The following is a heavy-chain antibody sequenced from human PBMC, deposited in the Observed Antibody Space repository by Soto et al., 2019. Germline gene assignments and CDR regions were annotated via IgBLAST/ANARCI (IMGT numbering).Heavy chain of an antibody. J-gene: IGHJ4*02. V-gene: IGHV4-39*01. CDR2: IYYSGST. Sequence: SETLSLTCTVSGGSISSSSYYWGWIRQPPGKGLEWIGSIYYSGSTYYNPSLKSRVTISVDTSKNQFSLKLSSVTAADTAVYYCARRRITMVRGATRQGYFDYWGQGTLVTVSS. CDR1: GGSISSSSYY. CDR3: ARRRITMVRGATRQGYFDY. D-gene: IGHD3-10*01.